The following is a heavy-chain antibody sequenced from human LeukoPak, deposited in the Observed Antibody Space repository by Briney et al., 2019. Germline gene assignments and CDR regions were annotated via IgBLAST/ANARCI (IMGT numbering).Heavy chain of an antibody. J-gene: IGHJ3*02. V-gene: IGHV3-48*01. CDR3: ARQEPGFDI. CDR2: ISRSSGPI. Sequence: GGSLRLSCAASGFTFSTYIMNWVRQAPGKGLEWVSYISRSSGPIYYAASVKGRFTISRDNAKNSLYLQMNSLRAEDTGVYYCARQEPGFDIWGQGTMVNVSS. CDR1: GFTFSTYI. D-gene: IGHD1-14*01.